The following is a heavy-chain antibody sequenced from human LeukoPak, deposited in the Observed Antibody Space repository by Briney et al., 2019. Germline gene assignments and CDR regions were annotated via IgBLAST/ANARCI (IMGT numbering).Heavy chain of an antibody. CDR3: ARGFKGVLYRGNVS. V-gene: IGHV4-38-2*02. J-gene: IGHJ5*02. Sequence: SETLSLTCTVSGYSISSGYYWGWIRQPPGKGLEWIGSIYHSGSTYYNPSLKSRVTISVDTSKNQFSLKLSSVTAADTAVYYWARGFKGVLYRGNVSWGQGPRVTASS. CDR1: GYSISSGYY. CDR2: IYHSGST. D-gene: IGHD5-12*01.